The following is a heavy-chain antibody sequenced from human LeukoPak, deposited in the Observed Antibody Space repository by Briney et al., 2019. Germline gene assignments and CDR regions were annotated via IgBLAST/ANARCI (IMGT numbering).Heavy chain of an antibody. J-gene: IGHJ4*02. D-gene: IGHD1-14*01. CDR1: GGSIIGHY. V-gene: IGHV4-4*09. Sequence: SDPLSLTCTVSGGSIIGHYWRWIRQSTGEELEWIAYIYSHENTNYSPSLNGRATISEHTSKNQVSLKVRSLTTADTAVYYCARQTPYNGNHYFDYWGQGILVTVSS. CDR3: ARQTPYNGNHYFDY. CDR2: IYSHENT.